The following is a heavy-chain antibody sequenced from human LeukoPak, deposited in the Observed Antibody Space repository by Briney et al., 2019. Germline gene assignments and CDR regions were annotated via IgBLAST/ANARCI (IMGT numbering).Heavy chain of an antibody. J-gene: IGHJ1*01. Sequence: PGGSLRLSCAASGFTFSSYSMNWVRQAPGKGLEWVSSISSSSSYIYYADSVKGRFTISRDNAKNSLYLQMNSLRAEDTAVYYCAKKGPRSYYDSSGYFGYFQHWGQGTLVTVSS. CDR1: GFTFSSYS. CDR2: ISSSSSYI. CDR3: AKKGPRSYYDSSGYFGYFQH. V-gene: IGHV3-21*01. D-gene: IGHD3-22*01.